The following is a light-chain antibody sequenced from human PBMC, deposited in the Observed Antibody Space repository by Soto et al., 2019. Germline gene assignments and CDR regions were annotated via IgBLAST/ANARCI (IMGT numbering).Light chain of an antibody. J-gene: IGKJ1*01. Sequence: DIQMTQFPPALSASVGDRFSITCRASQSISSYLNWYQQKPGKAPEVLIYAASNLQSGVPSRFSGSGSGTDFTLTISSLQPEDFATYYCQQSYSTPWTFGQGTKVDIK. CDR1: QSISSY. CDR3: QQSYSTPWT. V-gene: IGKV1-39*01. CDR2: AAS.